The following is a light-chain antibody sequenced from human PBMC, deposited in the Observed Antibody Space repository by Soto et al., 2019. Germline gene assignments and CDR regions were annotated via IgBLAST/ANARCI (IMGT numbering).Light chain of an antibody. Sequence: IVMTQSPATLSLSPWERATLSCRASQSVSSSYLAWYQQKPGQAPRLLIYGASNRATGIPARFSGSGSGTDFTLTISSLEPEDFAVYYCQQHFNGPITFGQGTRLEIK. CDR3: QQHFNGPIT. V-gene: IGKV3D-20*02. CDR1: QSVSSSY. CDR2: GAS. J-gene: IGKJ5*01.